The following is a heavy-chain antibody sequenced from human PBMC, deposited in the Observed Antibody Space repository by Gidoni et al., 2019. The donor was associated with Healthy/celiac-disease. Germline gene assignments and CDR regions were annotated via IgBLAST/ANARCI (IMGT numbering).Heavy chain of an antibody. D-gene: IGHD6-19*01. V-gene: IGHV4-39*01. J-gene: IGHJ4*02. CDR1: GGSISSSSYY. Sequence: QLQLQESGPGLVKPSETLSLTCTVSGGSISSSSYYWGWIRQPPGKGLEWIGSIYYSGSTYYNPSLKSRVTISVDTSKNQFSLKLSSVTAADTAVYYCARHVAAVAGLYYFDYWGQGTLVTVSS. CDR2: IYYSGST. CDR3: ARHVAAVAGLYYFDY.